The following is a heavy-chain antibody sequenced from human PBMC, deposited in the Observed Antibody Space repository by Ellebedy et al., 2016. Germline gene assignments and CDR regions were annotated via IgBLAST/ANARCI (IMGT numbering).Heavy chain of an antibody. CDR1: GFTFSSYA. J-gene: IGHJ4*02. CDR2: ISYDGSNK. CDR3: ASGGVSGGSFRFDY. Sequence: GESLKISXAASGFTFSSYAMHWVRQAPGKGLEWVAVISYDGSNKYYADSVKGRFTISRDNAKNSLYLQMNSLRAEDTAVYYCASGGVSGGSFRFDYWGQGTLVTVSS. D-gene: IGHD2-15*01. V-gene: IGHV3-30-3*01.